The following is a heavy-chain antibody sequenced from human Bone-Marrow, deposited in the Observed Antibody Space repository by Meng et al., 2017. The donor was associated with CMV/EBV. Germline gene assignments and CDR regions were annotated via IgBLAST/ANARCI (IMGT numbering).Heavy chain of an antibody. D-gene: IGHD3-22*01. V-gene: IGHV4-39*07. Sequence: SGGSISSSSYYWGWIRQPPGKGLEWIGSIYYSGSTYYNPSLKSRVTISVDTSKNQFSLKLSSVTAADTAVYYCASSLFDSSGYYYFDYWGQGTLVTVSS. CDR2: IYYSGST. J-gene: IGHJ4*02. CDR1: GGSISSSSYY. CDR3: ASSLFDSSGYYYFDY.